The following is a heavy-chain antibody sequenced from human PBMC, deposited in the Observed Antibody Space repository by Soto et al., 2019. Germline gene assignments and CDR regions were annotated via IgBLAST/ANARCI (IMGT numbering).Heavy chain of an antibody. CDR3: AKGGGMGITIFGVVIIPGGYYYYGMDV. Sequence: GGSLRLSCAASGFTFDDYAMHWVRQAPGKGLEWVSGISWNSGSIGYADSVKGRFTISRDNAKNSLYLQMNSLRAEDTALYYCAKGGGMGITIFGVVIIPGGYYYYGMDVWGQGTTVTVSS. J-gene: IGHJ6*02. D-gene: IGHD3-3*01. CDR2: ISWNSGSI. V-gene: IGHV3-9*01. CDR1: GFTFDDYA.